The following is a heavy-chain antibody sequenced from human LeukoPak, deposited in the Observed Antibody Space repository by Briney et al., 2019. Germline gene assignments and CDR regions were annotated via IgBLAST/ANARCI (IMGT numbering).Heavy chain of an antibody. D-gene: IGHD1-26*01. CDR3: ARGHYRGTYPLGWFDP. CDR1: GGSISPYY. V-gene: IGHV4-59*01. J-gene: IGHJ5*02. Sequence: SEGLSLACTVSGGSISPYYWTWIRQPPGKGLEYIGYIYYSGSTNYNPSLKSRVTISVDTSKNQFSLKLSSVTAADTAVYYCARGHYRGTYPLGWFDPWGQGTLVTASS. CDR2: IYYSGST.